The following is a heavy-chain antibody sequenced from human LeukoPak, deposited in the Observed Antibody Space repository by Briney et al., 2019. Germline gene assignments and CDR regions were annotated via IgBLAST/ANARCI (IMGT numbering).Heavy chain of an antibody. D-gene: IGHD5-12*01. J-gene: IGHJ4*02. Sequence: SETLSLTCAVYGGSFSSYYWGWIRQPPGKGLEWIGSIYYSGSTYYNPSLKSRVTVSVDTSKNQFSLKLSSVTAADTAVYYCARQQNSGYGLPFDYWGQGTLVTVSS. CDR1: GGSFSSYY. CDR2: IYYSGST. V-gene: IGHV4-39*01. CDR3: ARQQNSGYGLPFDY.